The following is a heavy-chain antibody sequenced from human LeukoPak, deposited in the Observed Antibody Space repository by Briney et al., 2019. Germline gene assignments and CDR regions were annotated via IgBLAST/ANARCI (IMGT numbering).Heavy chain of an antibody. J-gene: IGHJ6*03. CDR2: ISSSSSYI. CDR3: ARDGSRYYESYYYMDV. V-gene: IGHV3-21*01. D-gene: IGHD3-22*01. Sequence: GGSLRLSCAASGFTFSSYSMNWVRQAPGKGLEWVSSISSSSSYIYYADSVKGRFTISRDNAKNSLYLQMNSLRAEDTAVYYCARDGSRYYESYYYMDVWGKGTTVTVSS. CDR1: GFTFSSYS.